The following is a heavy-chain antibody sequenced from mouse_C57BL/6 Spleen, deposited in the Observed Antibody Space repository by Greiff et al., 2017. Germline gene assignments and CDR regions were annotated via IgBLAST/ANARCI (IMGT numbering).Heavy chain of an antibody. Sequence: VQLQQSGPELVKPGASVKISCKASGYTFTDYYMNWVKQSHGKSLEWIGDINPNNGGTSYNQKFKGKATLTVDKSSSIAYMELRSLTSEDSAVYYCARGYYKDGDYWGQGTSVTVSS. V-gene: IGHV1-26*01. J-gene: IGHJ4*01. CDR2: INPNNGGT. D-gene: IGHD2-12*01. CDR3: ARGYYKDGDY. CDR1: GYTFTDYY.